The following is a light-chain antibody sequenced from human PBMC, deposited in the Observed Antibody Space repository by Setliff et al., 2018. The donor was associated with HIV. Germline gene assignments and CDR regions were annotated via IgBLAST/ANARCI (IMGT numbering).Light chain of an antibody. Sequence: QSALTQPPSASGSPGESVTISCTGTSSDVGGYKYVSWYQQHPGNPPKLMIYEVSKRPSGVPDRFSGSRSGTTASLTISGLRAEDEADYYCASYTRTGTLYVFGSGTKVTVL. J-gene: IGLJ1*01. CDR2: EVS. CDR1: SSDVGGYKY. CDR3: ASYTRTGTLYV. V-gene: IGLV2-8*01.